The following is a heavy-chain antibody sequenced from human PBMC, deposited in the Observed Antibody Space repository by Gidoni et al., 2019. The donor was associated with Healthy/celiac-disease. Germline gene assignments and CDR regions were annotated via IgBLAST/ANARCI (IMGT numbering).Heavy chain of an antibody. CDR1: GFTFSDYY. Sequence: QVQLVESGGGLVKPGGSLRPSCEASGFTFSDYYMSWSRQAPGRGLECVSYISSSGSTIYYADSVKGRFTISRDNAKNSLYLQMNSLRAEDTAVYYCAGGTCSSTSCYGPYWGQGTLVTVSS. CDR3: AGGTCSSTSCYGPY. V-gene: IGHV3-11*01. CDR2: ISSSGSTI. D-gene: IGHD2-2*01. J-gene: IGHJ4*02.